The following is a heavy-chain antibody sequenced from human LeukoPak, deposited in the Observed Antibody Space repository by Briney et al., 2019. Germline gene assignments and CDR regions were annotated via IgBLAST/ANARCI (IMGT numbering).Heavy chain of an antibody. CDR1: GGSISSHY. CDR2: IYTSGST. J-gene: IGHJ4*02. Sequence: PSETLSLTCTVSGGSISSHYWSWIRQPAGKGLEWIGRIYTSGSTNYNPSLKSRVTISVDKSKNQFSLKLSSVTAADTAVYYCARDGGTGDRPYWGQGTLVTVSS. D-gene: IGHD7-27*01. CDR3: ARDGGTGDRPY. V-gene: IGHV4-4*07.